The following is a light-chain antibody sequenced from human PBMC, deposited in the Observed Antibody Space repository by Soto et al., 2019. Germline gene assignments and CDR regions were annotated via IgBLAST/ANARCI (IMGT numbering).Light chain of an antibody. V-gene: IGLV1-40*01. CDR3: QSYDSSLSGYV. J-gene: IGLJ1*01. CDR2: GNS. CDR1: SSNIGAGYD. Sequence: QSVLTQPPSVSGAPGQRVTISCTVSSSNIGAGYDVHWYQQLPGTAPKLLIYGNSNRPSGVPDRFSGSKSGTSASLAITGLQAEDGADYYCQSYDSSLSGYVFGTGTKVTVL.